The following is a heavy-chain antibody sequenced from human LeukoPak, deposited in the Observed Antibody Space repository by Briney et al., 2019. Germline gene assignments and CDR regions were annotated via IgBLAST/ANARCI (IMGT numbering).Heavy chain of an antibody. CDR2: IYHSGST. D-gene: IGHD1-26*01. V-gene: IGHV4-30-2*01. Sequence: SETLSLTCAVSGGSISSGGYSWSWIRQPPGKGLEWIGYIYHSGSTYYNPSLTSRVTISVDRSKNQFSLKLSSVTAADTAVYYCARGEYYYGMDVWGQGTTVTVSS. CDR1: GGSISSGGYS. J-gene: IGHJ6*02. CDR3: ARGEYYYGMDV.